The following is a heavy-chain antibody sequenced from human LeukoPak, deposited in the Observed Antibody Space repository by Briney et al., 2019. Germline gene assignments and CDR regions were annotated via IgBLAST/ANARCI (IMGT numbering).Heavy chain of an antibody. CDR1: GGSISSSYW. CDR3: ARDYCSGGSCHVDY. D-gene: IGHD2-15*01. CDR2: IYHSGST. V-gene: IGHV4-4*02. J-gene: IGHJ4*02. Sequence: SETLSLTCAVSGGSISSSYWWTWVRQPPGKGLEWIGEIYHSGSTNYNPSLKSRATISVDKSKNQFSLKLSSVTAADTAVYYCARDYCSGGSCHVDYWGQGTLVTVSS.